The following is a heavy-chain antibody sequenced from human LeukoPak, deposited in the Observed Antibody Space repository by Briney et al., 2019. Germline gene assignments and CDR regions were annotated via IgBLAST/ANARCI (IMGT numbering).Heavy chain of an antibody. V-gene: IGHV3-23*01. CDR1: GFTFSSYA. D-gene: IGHD1-26*01. J-gene: IGHJ1*01. Sequence: PGGSLRLSCAASGFTFSSYAMSWVRQAPRKGLEWVSAISGSGGSTYYADSVKGRFTISRDNSKNTLYLQMNSLRAEDTAVYYCAKVPVGAYQEYFQHWGQGTLVTVSS. CDR2: ISGSGGST. CDR3: AKVPVGAYQEYFQH.